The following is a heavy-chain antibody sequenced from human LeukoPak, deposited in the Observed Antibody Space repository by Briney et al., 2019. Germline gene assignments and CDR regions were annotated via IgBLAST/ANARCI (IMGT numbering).Heavy chain of an antibody. D-gene: IGHD2-2*01. J-gene: IGHJ6*02. CDR2: IIPIVGTT. CDR3: ARDGIEGCSSTSCYANFYYYYYGMDV. Sequence: SVKDSCKASGGTFSSYAFSWVRQAPGQGLEWMGGIIPIVGTTNYAQMFQGRVTITADESTSTAYMELSSLRSEDTAVYYCARDGIEGCSSTSCYANFYYYYYGMDVWGQGTTVTVSS. V-gene: IGHV1-69*13. CDR1: GGTFSSYA.